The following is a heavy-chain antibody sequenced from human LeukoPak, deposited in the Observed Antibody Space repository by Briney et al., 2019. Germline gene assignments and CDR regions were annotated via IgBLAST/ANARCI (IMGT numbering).Heavy chain of an antibody. D-gene: IGHD6-13*01. CDR1: GGSISSYY. CDR3: ARVGYSSSWSAFDI. J-gene: IGHJ3*02. Sequence: PSETLSLTCTVSGGSISSYYWSWIRQPAGKGLEWIGRIYTSGSTNYNPSLKSRVTMSVDTSKNQFSLKLSSVTAADTAVYYCARVGYSSSWSAFDIWGQGTMVTVSS. V-gene: IGHV4-4*07. CDR2: IYTSGST.